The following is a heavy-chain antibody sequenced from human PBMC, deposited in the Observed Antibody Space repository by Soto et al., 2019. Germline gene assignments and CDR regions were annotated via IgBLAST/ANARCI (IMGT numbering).Heavy chain of an antibody. V-gene: IGHV4-39*01. CDR2: IYYSGTT. J-gene: IGHJ5*02. CDR1: GDSITSNSYF. CDR3: ARHPERIAQIGWFDP. Sequence: PSETLSLTCTVSGDSITSNSYFWAWIRQPPGKGLDWIGSIYYSGTTYYNPSLKSRVTISVDRSKNQFSLKLSSVTAADTAVYYCARHPERIAQIGWFDPWGQGTLVTVSS. D-gene: IGHD6-13*01.